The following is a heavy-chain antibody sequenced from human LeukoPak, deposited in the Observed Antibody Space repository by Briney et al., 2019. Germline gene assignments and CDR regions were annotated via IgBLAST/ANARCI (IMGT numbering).Heavy chain of an antibody. CDR3: AKVLYYGQQLLRNYFDY. Sequence: GGSLRLSCAASGFTFNTYNMIWVRQAPGKGLEWISYISGSSDIIYYADSVKGRFTISRDNAKNSVFLQMNSLRDEDTAVYYCAKVLYYGQQLLRNYFDYWGQGTLVTVSS. D-gene: IGHD6-13*01. CDR2: ISGSSDII. CDR1: GFTFNTYN. J-gene: IGHJ4*02. V-gene: IGHV3-48*02.